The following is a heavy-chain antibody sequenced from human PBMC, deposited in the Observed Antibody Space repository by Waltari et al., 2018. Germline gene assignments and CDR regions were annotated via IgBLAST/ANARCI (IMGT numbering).Heavy chain of an antibody. Sequence: EVQLVESGGVVVQPGGSLRLSCAASGFTFDDYTMHWVRQAPGKGLEWVFLISWEGGSTYYADSVKGRFTISRDNSKNSLYLQMNSLRTEDTALYYCAKGGGAYYYYMDVWGKGTTVTISS. V-gene: IGHV3-43*01. CDR3: AKGGGAYYYYMDV. CDR2: ISWEGGST. CDR1: GFTFDDYT. D-gene: IGHD3-16*01. J-gene: IGHJ6*03.